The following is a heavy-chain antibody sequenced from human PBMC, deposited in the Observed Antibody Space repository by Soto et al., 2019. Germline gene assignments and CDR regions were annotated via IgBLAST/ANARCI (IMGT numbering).Heavy chain of an antibody. V-gene: IGHV1-18*01. Sequence: ASVKVSCKSSGYSFSNYNFCWVRQAPGQGLEWLGWISGYNGNTKYAQKLQGRITVTTDTSTNTAYMELRSLRSDDTAVYYCGRSSSMLGAGWSDSWGRGTLVTVSS. CDR1: GYSFSNYN. D-gene: IGHD2-8*01. CDR2: ISGYNGNT. J-gene: IGHJ5*01. CDR3: GRSSSMLGAGWSDS.